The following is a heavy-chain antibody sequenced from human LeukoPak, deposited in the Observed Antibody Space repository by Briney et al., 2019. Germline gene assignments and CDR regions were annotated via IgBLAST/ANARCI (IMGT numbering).Heavy chain of an antibody. CDR2: IYSGGST. J-gene: IGHJ5*02. Sequence: GGSLRLSCAASGFTVSSNYMSWVRQAPAKGLEWVAGIYSGGSTYYADSVKDRFTISRDNSKNTLYLQMNSLRAEDTAVYYCARETGTMVRGDMYNWFDPWGQGTLVTVSP. V-gene: IGHV3-53*01. CDR1: GFTVSSNY. D-gene: IGHD3-10*01. CDR3: ARETGTMVRGDMYNWFDP.